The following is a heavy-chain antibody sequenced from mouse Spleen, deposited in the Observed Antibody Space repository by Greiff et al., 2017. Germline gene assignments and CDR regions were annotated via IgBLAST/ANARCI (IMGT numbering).Heavy chain of an antibody. J-gene: IGHJ2*01. CDR2: IYPGDGDT. CDR3: ARGYYDYGDY. Sequence: VKLQESGPELVKPGASVKISCKASGYAFSSSWMNWVKQRPGKGLEWIGRIYPGDGDTNYNGKFKGKATLTADKSSSTAYMQLSSLTSEDSAVYFCARGYYDYGDYWGQGTTLTVSS. D-gene: IGHD2-4*01. V-gene: IGHV1-82*01. CDR1: GYAFSSSW.